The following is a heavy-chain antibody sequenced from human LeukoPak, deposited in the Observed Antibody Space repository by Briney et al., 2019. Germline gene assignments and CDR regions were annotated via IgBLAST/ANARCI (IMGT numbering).Heavy chain of an antibody. CDR3: AKDPRIAVASDFDY. CDR2: ISGSGGST. Sequence: GGSLRLSCAASGFTFSSYAMSWVRQAPGKGLEWVSAISGSGGSTYYADSVKGWFTISRDNSKNTLYLQMNSLRAEDTAVYYCAKDPRIAVASDFDYWGQGTLATVSS. J-gene: IGHJ4*02. D-gene: IGHD6-19*01. CDR1: GFTFSSYA. V-gene: IGHV3-23*01.